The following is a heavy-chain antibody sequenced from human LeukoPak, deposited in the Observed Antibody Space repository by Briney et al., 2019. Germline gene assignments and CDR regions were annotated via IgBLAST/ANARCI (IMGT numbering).Heavy chain of an antibody. J-gene: IGHJ5*02. CDR3: AKQPQGISFWFDP. D-gene: IGHD6-6*01. CDR2: ISTTGGTT. Sequence: PGGSLRLSCAASGFTFSNYAMSWVRQAPGKGLEWVSVISTTGGTTYYADSVKGRFTISRDNSKNTLYLQMNNLRAEDTALYYCAKQPQGISFWFDPWGQGTLVTVSS. V-gene: IGHV3-23*01. CDR1: GFTFSNYA.